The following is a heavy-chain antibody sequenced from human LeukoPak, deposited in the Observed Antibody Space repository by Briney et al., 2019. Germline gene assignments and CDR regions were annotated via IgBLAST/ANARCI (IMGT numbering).Heavy chain of an antibody. V-gene: IGHV4-4*07. CDR2: IYTSGST. D-gene: IGHD2-2*01. CDR1: GGSISSYY. J-gene: IGHJ4*02. CDR3: ARDLVVVPAAIGCFDY. Sequence: SETLSLTCTVSGGSISSYYWSWIRQPAGKGLEWIGRIYTSGSTNYNPSLKSRVTMSVDTSKNQFSPKLSSVTAADTAVYYCARDLVVVPAAIGCFDYWGQGTLVTVSS.